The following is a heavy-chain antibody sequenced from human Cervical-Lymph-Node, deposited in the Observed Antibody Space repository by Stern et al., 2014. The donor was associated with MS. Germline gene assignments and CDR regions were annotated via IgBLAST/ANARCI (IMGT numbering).Heavy chain of an antibody. Sequence: VQLVESGGGVVQPGRSLRLSCAASGFTFNVYGMHWVRQAPGQGLEWVTFTSYDGNDKSYVDSVKGRFSISRDNSKNTLFLQMNSLRPEDTAVYFCARRGWQGFDYWGQGILVTVSS. V-gene: IGHV3-30*03. CDR3: ARRGWQGFDY. D-gene: IGHD6-19*01. J-gene: IGHJ4*02. CDR1: GFTFNVYG. CDR2: TSYDGNDK.